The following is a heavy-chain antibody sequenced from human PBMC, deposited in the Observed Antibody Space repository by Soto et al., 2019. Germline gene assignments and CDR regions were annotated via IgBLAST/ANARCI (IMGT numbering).Heavy chain of an antibody. D-gene: IGHD2-21*01. J-gene: IGHJ4*02. CDR1: GASVSSDGHF. CDR2: VYHTGRV. V-gene: IGHV4-61*08. Sequence: QVQLQESGPGLVKPSETLSLTCSVSGASVSSDGHFWSWVRQSPGKGLEWLGYVYHTGRVTYNPPLKSRVTLSVDTSGRQFSLRLASVTAADTAVYFWARVLSRDCYKDSFDSWGRGMLVTVSS. CDR3: ARVLSRDCYKDSFDS.